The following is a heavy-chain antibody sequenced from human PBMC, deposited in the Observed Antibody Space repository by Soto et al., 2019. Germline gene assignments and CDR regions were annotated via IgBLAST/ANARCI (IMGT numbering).Heavy chain of an antibody. CDR1: GYTFTGYY. V-gene: IGHV1-2*04. D-gene: IGHD1-7*01. CDR3: AIRRNSNYHCYGIDV. Sequence: GASVEVFCKASGYTFTGYYMHWVRQAPRERIEWMGWINPNSGGTNYAQKFQGWVTMTRDTSISTADMELSSLRSEDTAVYYCAIRRNSNYHCYGIDVWDQGTPVTVS. CDR2: INPNSGGT. J-gene: IGHJ6*02.